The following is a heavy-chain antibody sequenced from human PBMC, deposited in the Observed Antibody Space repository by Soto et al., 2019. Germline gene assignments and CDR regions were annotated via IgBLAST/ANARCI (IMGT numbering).Heavy chain of an antibody. J-gene: IGHJ4*02. V-gene: IGHV3-23*01. CDR3: AKDTYYYDSSGYYVFDY. Sequence: GGSLRLSCAASGFTFSSYAMSWVRQAAGKGLEWVSAIRCSGGNTYYADSVKGRFTISRDNSKNTLYLQMNSLRAEDTAVYYCAKDTYYYDSSGYYVFDYWGQGTLVTVSS. CDR2: IRCSGGNT. CDR1: GFTFSSYA. D-gene: IGHD3-22*01.